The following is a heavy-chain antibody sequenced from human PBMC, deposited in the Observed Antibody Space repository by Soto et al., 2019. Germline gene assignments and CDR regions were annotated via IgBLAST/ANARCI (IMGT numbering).Heavy chain of an antibody. CDR2: INAGNGNT. CDR3: ARVSGWYPPFDY. V-gene: IGHV1-3*01. D-gene: IGHD6-19*01. J-gene: IGHJ4*02. CDR1: GFAFTSYG. Sequence: GASVKVSCKASGFAFTSYGISWVRQAPGQGLEWMGWINAGNGNTKYSQKFQGRVTITRDTSASTAYMELSSLRSEDTAVYYCARVSGWYPPFDYWGQGTLVTVSS.